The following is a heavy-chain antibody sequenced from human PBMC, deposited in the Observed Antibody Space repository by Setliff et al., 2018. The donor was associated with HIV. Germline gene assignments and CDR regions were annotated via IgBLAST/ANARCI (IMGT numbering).Heavy chain of an antibody. D-gene: IGHD6-25*01. CDR3: VTSPGSFTSVDETEAGDY. Sequence: WASVKVSCKAPGNSFNGDFLNWVRQAPGQGLERMGNIKLSSGGTKFAQKFLGRVTMTRDTSTNTAFMELRRLNSDDTATYFCVTSPGSFTSVDETEAGDYWGQGTLVTVSS. V-gene: IGHV1-2*02. CDR2: IKLSSGGT. J-gene: IGHJ4*02. CDR1: GNSFNGDF.